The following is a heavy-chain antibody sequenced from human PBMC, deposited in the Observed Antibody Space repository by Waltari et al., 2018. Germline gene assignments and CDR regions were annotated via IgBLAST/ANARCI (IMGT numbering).Heavy chain of an antibody. CDR3: AKITPADGSAFDI. D-gene: IGHD3-10*01. V-gene: IGHV3-23*03. Sequence: EVQLLESGGGLVQPGGSLRLSCAASGFTFSSYAMSWVRQAPGKGLEWVSVIYSGGSTYYADSVKGRFTISRDNSKNTLYLQMNSLRAEDTAVYYCAKITPADGSAFDIWGQGTMVTVSS. CDR1: GFTFSSYA. J-gene: IGHJ3*02. CDR2: IYSGGST.